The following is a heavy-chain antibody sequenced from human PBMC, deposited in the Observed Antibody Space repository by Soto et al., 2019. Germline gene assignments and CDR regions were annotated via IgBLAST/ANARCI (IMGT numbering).Heavy chain of an antibody. V-gene: IGHV1-69*01. D-gene: IGHD2-2*01. CDR2: IIPISGTA. CDR3: ARSQGSSTSLDIYYYFYYGMDV. Sequence: QVQLVQSGAEVKKPGSSVKASCKASGGTFSSYAISWVRQAPGQGLEWMGGIIPISGTANYAQKFQGRVTITADESTSTAFMELSSLRSEDTAVYYCARSQGSSTSLDIYYYFYYGMDVWGQGTTLTVSS. J-gene: IGHJ6*02. CDR1: GGTFSSYA.